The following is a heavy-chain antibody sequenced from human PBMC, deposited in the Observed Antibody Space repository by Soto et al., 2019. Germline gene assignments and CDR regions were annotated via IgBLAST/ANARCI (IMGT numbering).Heavy chain of an antibody. D-gene: IGHD3-3*01. CDR2: MSGSGGTA. Sequence: EVQLLESGGGLVQPGGSLRLSCAASGFTFSSYAMSWVRQAPGKGLEWVSGMSGSGGTAYYRDSGKGRFTISRDNSKQSLYLQINSLRAEDTALYYCAKGPIFGGENIYDYWGQGTLVTVSS. CDR3: AKGPIFGGENIYDY. CDR1: GFTFSSYA. V-gene: IGHV3-23*01. J-gene: IGHJ4*02.